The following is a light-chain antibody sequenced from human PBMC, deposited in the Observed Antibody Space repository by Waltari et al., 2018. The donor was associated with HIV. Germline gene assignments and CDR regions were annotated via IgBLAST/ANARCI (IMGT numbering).Light chain of an antibody. V-gene: IGLV1-40*01. J-gene: IGLJ2*01. CDR2: ENN. CDR1: NSNIGAGFD. Sequence: QSALTQPPSVSGAPGQSVTISCSGSNSNIGAGFDVHWYQQVPGTAPRLLIYENNNRPAGVPDRFSGSKSGTSASLAINGLRSEDEADYYCQSYDSRLSGSVVFGGGTKVTVL. CDR3: QSYDSRLSGSVV.